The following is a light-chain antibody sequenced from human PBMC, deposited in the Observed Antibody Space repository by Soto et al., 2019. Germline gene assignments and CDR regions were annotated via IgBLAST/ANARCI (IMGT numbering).Light chain of an antibody. J-gene: IGLJ2*01. Sequence: QSVLTQPPSASGSPGQSVTISCSGTSSDVGGYDYVSWYQQHPGKVPKLVIYEVTKRPSGVPDRFSGSKSGNTASLTVSGLQAEDEADYYCSSYAGSNNLIFGGGTQLTVL. CDR3: SSYAGSNNLI. V-gene: IGLV2-8*01. CDR1: SSDVGGYDY. CDR2: EVT.